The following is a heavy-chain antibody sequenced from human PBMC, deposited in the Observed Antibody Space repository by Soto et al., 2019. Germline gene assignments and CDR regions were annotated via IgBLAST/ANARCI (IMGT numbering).Heavy chain of an antibody. D-gene: IGHD1-1*01. CDR3: AKVNTWYNWNDGEVYYYGMDV. CDR1: GFTFSSYA. CDR2: ISGSGGST. V-gene: IGHV3-23*01. Sequence: GGSLRLSCAASGFTFSSYAMSWVRQAPGKGLEWVSAISGSGGSTYYADSVKGRFTISRDNSKNTLYLQMNSLRAEDTAVYYCAKVNTWYNWNDGEVYYYGMDVWGQGTTVTVSS. J-gene: IGHJ6*02.